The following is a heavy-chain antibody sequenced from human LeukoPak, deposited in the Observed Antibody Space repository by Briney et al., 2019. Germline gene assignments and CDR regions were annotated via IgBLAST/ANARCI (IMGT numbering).Heavy chain of an antibody. CDR1: GGSISSGGYY. J-gene: IGHJ2*01. D-gene: IGHD7-27*01. V-gene: IGHV4-31*03. CDR3: ARDSTWGADWYFDL. Sequence: SETLSLTCTVSGGSISSGGYYWSWLRQHPGKGLEWIGCIYYSGSTYYNPSLKSRVTISVDTSKNQFSLKLSSVTAADTAVYYCARDSTWGADWYFDLWGRGTLVTVSS. CDR2: IYYSGST.